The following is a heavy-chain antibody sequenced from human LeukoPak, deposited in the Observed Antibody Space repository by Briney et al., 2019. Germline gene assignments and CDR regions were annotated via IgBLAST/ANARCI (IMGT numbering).Heavy chain of an antibody. CDR2: ISGNGGST. CDR3: AKDLAVAGV. J-gene: IGHJ4*02. Sequence: GESLRLSCAASGFTFSSYTMSWVRQAPGKGLACVSTISGNGGSTYYADSVKGRFTTSRDNSKNTLYLQMNSLRADDTAVYYCAKDLAVAGVWGQGTLVTVSS. D-gene: IGHD6-19*01. CDR1: GFTFSSYT. V-gene: IGHV3-23*01.